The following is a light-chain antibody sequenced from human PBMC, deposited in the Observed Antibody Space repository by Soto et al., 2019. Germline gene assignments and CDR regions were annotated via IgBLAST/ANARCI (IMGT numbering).Light chain of an antibody. CDR1: QDVNNY. J-gene: IGKJ5*01. CDR2: YAY. Sequence: EIQLTQSLYSVSASEGDIVTVTCQASQDVNNYLNWYEQKPGKAPKLWIYYAYNWETWVPSRFSGSGSGTDFTFTISSLQPEGIPTYYWEPYDNFPPFAQGTRLEIK. CDR3: EPYDNFPP. V-gene: IGKV1-33*01.